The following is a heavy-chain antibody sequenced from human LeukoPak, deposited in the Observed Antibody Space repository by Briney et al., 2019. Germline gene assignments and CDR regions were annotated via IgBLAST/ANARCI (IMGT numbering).Heavy chain of an antibody. Sequence: ASVKVSCKASGYTFTSYDINWVRQATGQGLEWMGWMNPNSGNTGYARKFQGRVTMTRNTSISTAYMELSSLRSEDTAVYYCARGRAYGSGSKYYYYYYMDVWGKGTTVTVSS. J-gene: IGHJ6*03. CDR1: GYTFTSYD. D-gene: IGHD3-10*01. CDR3: ARGRAYGSGSKYYYYYYMDV. V-gene: IGHV1-8*01. CDR2: MNPNSGNT.